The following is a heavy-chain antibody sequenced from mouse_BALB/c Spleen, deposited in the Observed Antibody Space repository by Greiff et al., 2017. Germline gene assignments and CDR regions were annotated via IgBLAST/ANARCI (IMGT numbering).Heavy chain of an antibody. D-gene: IGHD2-1*01. Sequence: VKLMESGAELVRPGTSVKVSCKASGYAFTNYLIEWVKQRPGQGLEWIGVIIPGSGGTNYNEKFKGKATLTADKSSSTAYMQLSSLTSDDSAVYYCARWKDGNYLDYWGQGTTLTVSS. CDR2: IIPGSGGT. CDR3: ARWKDGNYLDY. J-gene: IGHJ2*01. CDR1: GYAFTNYL. V-gene: IGHV1-54*01.